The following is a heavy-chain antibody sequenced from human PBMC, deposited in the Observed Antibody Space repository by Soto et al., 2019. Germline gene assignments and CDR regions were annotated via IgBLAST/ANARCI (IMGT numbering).Heavy chain of an antibody. V-gene: IGHV1-3*01. CDR3: ERAGIAARPSYFQH. J-gene: IGHJ1*01. CDR2: INAGNGNT. D-gene: IGHD6-6*01. CDR1: GYTFTSYA. Sequence: ASVKFSSQASGYTFTSYAMHWVRQAPGQRLEWMGWINAGNGNTKYSQKFQGRVTITRDTSASTAYMELSSLRSEDTAVYYCERAGIAARPSYFQHWGQGTLVTVSS.